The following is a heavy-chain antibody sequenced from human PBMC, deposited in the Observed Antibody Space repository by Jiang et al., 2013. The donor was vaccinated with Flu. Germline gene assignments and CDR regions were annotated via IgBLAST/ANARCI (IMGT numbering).Heavy chain of an antibody. CDR3: ARETPHYYDSSGYYSDY. J-gene: IGHJ4*02. D-gene: IGHD3-22*01. Sequence: VQLVESGGGLVKPGGSLRLSCAASGFTFSDYYMSWIRQAPGKGLEWVSYISSSSSYTNYADSVKGRFTISRDNAKNSLYLQMNSLRAEDTAVYYCARETPHYYDSSGYYSDYWGQGTLVTVSS. V-gene: IGHV3-11*06. CDR2: ISSSSSYT. CDR1: GFTFSDYY.